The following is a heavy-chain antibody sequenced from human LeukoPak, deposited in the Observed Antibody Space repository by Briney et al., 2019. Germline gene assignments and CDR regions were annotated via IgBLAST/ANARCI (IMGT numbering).Heavy chain of an antibody. V-gene: IGHV3-30*04. J-gene: IGHJ4*02. CDR1: GFTFGSYA. Sequence: PGRSLRLSCAASGFTFGSYAMHWVRQAPGKGLEGVAVISYDGSNKYYADSVKGRFTISRDNSKNTLYLQMNSLRAEDTAVYYCAKGYSYGVRWYYFDYWGQGTLVTVSS. CDR2: ISYDGSNK. D-gene: IGHD5-18*01. CDR3: AKGYSYGVRWYYFDY.